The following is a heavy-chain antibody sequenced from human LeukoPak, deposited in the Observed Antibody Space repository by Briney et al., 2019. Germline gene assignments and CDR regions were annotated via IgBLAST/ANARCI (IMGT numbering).Heavy chain of an antibody. J-gene: IGHJ4*02. CDR1: GFTFSSYA. D-gene: IGHD4-17*01. CDR3: AREDYGDFPFDY. Sequence: GGSLRLSCAASGFTFSSYAMSWVRQAPGKGLEWVSAISGSGGSTYYADSVKGRFTISRDNAKNSLYLQMNSLRAEDTAVYYCAREDYGDFPFDYWGQGTLVTVSS. CDR2: ISGSGGST. V-gene: IGHV3-23*01.